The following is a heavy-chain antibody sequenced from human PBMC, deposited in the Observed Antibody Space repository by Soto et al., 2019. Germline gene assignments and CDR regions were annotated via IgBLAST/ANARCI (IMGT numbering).Heavy chain of an antibody. CDR2: ISGSGSTV. D-gene: IGHD6-19*01. CDR1: GFSISNYE. Sequence: PGGSLRLSCVASGFSISNYEMNWVRQAPGKGLEWVSYISGSGSTVYYADSVKGRFTISRDNAKNSVYLQINTLRVEDTAIYYCARNPSGQWVVPLYCDLWGQGTLVTVYS. J-gene: IGHJ4*02. CDR3: ARNPSGQWVVPLYCDL. V-gene: IGHV3-48*03.